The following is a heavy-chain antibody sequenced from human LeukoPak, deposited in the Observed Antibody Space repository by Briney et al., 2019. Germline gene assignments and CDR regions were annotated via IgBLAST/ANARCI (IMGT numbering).Heavy chain of an antibody. D-gene: IGHD2-15*01. CDR1: GFTVSSNY. Sequence: PGGSLRLSCAASGFTVSSNYMSWVRQAPGKGLEWVSVIYGGGSTYYADSVKGRFTISRDNSKNTLYLQMNSLRAEDTAVYYCARGSCSAGGCPFQHWGQGTLVTVSS. CDR2: IYGGGST. V-gene: IGHV3-66*01. CDR3: ARGSCSAGGCPFQH. J-gene: IGHJ1*01.